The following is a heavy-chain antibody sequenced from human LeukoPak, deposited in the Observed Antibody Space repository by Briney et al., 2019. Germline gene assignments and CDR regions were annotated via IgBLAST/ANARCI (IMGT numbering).Heavy chain of an antibody. V-gene: IGHV3-23*01. J-gene: IGHJ4*02. CDR2: ISGSGGST. Sequence: GGSLRLSCAASGFTFTTYGMSWVRRAPGKGLEWVSAISGSGGSTYYADSVKGRFTISRDNSKNTLYLQMNSLRAEDTAVYYCAKDASGSYSYFDYWGQGTLVTVSS. D-gene: IGHD1-26*01. CDR1: GFTFTTYG. CDR3: AKDASGSYSYFDY.